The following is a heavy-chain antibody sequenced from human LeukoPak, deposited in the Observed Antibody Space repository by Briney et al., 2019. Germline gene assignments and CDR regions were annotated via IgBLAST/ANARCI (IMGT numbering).Heavy chain of an antibody. CDR2: INPNSGGT. Sequence: ASVKVSCKASGYTFTSYGISWVRQAPGQGLEWMGRINPNSGGTNYAQKFQGRVTMTRDTSISTAYMELSRLRSDDTAVYYCARIPAITMVRGVRPFDYWGQGTLVTVSS. J-gene: IGHJ4*02. V-gene: IGHV1-2*06. CDR3: ARIPAITMVRGVRPFDY. D-gene: IGHD3-10*01. CDR1: GYTFTSYG.